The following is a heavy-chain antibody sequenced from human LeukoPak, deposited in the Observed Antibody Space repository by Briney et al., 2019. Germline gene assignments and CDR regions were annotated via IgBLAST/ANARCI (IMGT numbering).Heavy chain of an antibody. CDR1: GFTFSSYA. V-gene: IGHV3-23*01. J-gene: IGHJ4*02. Sequence: PGGSLRLSCAASGFTFSSYAMTWVRQAPGKGLEWLSAITGGGGTYYADSVKGRFTISGDISKTTLSLQMSSLRAEDTAVYYCAKEDYFGSGSYLGYWGQGTLVTV. CDR2: ITGGGGT. CDR3: AKEDYFGSGSYLGY. D-gene: IGHD3-10*01.